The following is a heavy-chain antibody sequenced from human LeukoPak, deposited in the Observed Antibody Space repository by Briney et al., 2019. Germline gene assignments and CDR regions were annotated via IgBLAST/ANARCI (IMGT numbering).Heavy chain of an antibody. D-gene: IGHD3-16*01. V-gene: IGHV3-74*01. J-gene: IGHJ4*02. CDR1: GFAFSAYW. Sequence: GGSLRLSCAASGFAFSAYWMHWVRQAPGKGLEWVSRINEDATTITYADSVKGRFIISRDNSKKSLYLQMNNLRAGDTAVYYCVRDLILVWTPGDDFDFWGQGTLVIVSS. CDR3: VRDLILVWTPGDDFDF. CDR2: INEDATTI.